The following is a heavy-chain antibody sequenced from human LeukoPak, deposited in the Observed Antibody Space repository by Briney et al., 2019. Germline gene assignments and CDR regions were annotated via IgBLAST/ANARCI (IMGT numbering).Heavy chain of an antibody. CDR2: IYYSGST. CDR3: AREADYGSGSPDTFDY. J-gene: IGHJ4*02. CDR1: GGSISSGGYY. Sequence: PSETLSLTCTVSGGSISSGGYYWNWIRQHPGKGLEWIGYIYYSGSTYYSPSLKSRVTISVDTSKNQFSLKLSSVTAADTAVYYCAREADYGSGSPDTFDYWGQGTLVTVSS. V-gene: IGHV4-31*03. D-gene: IGHD3-10*01.